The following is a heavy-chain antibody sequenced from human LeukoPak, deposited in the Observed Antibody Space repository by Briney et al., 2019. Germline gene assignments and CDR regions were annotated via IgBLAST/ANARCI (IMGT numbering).Heavy chain of an antibody. D-gene: IGHD3-10*01. J-gene: IGHJ6*02. CDR3: AKGIRGVNYYYGIGV. CDR1: GLTVSSNY. CDR2: ISGSGGST. Sequence: QPGGSLRLSCAASGLTVSSNYMSWVRQAPGKGLEWVSAISGSGGSTYYADSVKGRFTISRDNSKNTLYLQMNSLRAEDTAVYYCAKGIRGVNYYYGIGVWGQGTTVTVSS. V-gene: IGHV3-23*01.